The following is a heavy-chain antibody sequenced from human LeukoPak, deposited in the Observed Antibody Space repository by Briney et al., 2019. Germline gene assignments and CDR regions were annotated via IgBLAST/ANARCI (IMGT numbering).Heavy chain of an antibody. CDR3: ARSYSSGWYNWFDP. CDR2: INPNSGGT. D-gene: IGHD6-19*01. Sequence: ASVKVSCKASGYTFTGYYMHWVRQAPGQGLEWMGWINPNSGGTNYAQKLQGRVTMTTDTSTSTAYMELRSLRSDDTAVYYCARSYSSGWYNWFDPWGQGTLVTVSS. CDR1: GYTFTGYY. J-gene: IGHJ5*02. V-gene: IGHV1-2*02.